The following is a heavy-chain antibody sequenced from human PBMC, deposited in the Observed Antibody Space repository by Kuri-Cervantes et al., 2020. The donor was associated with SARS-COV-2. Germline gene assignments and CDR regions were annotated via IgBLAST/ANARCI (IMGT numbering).Heavy chain of an antibody. Sequence: GGSLRLSCAASGFTFSSYAMSWVRQAPGKGLEWVSAISGSGGSTYYADSVKGRFTISRDNSKNTLYLQMNSLRAEDTAVDYCAREHCSSTSCYGLDYWGQGTLVTVSS. CDR1: GFTFSSYA. D-gene: IGHD2-2*01. V-gene: IGHV3-23*01. CDR3: AREHCSSTSCYGLDY. CDR2: ISGSGGST. J-gene: IGHJ4*02.